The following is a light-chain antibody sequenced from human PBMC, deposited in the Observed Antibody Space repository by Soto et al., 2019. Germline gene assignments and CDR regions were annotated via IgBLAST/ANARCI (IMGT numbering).Light chain of an antibody. J-gene: IGKJ1*01. CDR2: GVS. V-gene: IGKV3-15*01. Sequence: EIVMTQSPATLSLSPGERVTLSCRASQSISSTLAWHQQRPGQAPRLLIYGVSTRATGIPARFSGSGSGTEFTLTISSLQSEDVAVYYCQKYNDWPPSWTFGQGTKVDIK. CDR1: QSISST. CDR3: QKYNDWPPSWT.